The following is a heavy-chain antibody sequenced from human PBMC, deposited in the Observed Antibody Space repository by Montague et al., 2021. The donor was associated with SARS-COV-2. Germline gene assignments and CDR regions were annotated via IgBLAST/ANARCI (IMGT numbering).Heavy chain of an antibody. D-gene: IGHD6-13*01. CDR1: GGSFSNHY. Sequence: SDTLSLTCAVYGGSFSNHYWSWIRQSAGKGLEWIGESNESGSTNXNPSLKSRVTISVDTSKNQFSLNLKSVTAADTAVYYCARDVVAAPGTFDYWGQGTLVTVSS. V-gene: IGHV4-34*01. CDR2: SNESGST. CDR3: ARDVVAAPGTFDY. J-gene: IGHJ4*02.